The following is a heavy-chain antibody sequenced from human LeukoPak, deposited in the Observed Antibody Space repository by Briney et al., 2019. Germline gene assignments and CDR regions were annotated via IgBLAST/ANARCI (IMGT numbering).Heavy chain of an antibody. D-gene: IGHD2-2*01. J-gene: IGHJ4*02. Sequence: GGSLRLSCAASRISDYMIWVRQAPGTGLEWVSVIYTGDNTYYANSVKGRFTISRDNSQRMLYLQMNSLRAEDTSVHYCASSTSTPGGFDFWGQGTLVTVSS. CDR3: ASSTSTPGGFDF. CDR2: IYTGDNT. CDR1: RISDY. V-gene: IGHV3-66*01.